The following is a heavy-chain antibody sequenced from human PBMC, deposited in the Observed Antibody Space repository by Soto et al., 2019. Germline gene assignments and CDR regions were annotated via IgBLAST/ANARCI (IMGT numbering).Heavy chain of an antibody. V-gene: IGHV1-69*13. CDR2: IIPIFGTA. J-gene: IGHJ6*02. CDR3: ARWYCSSTSRYYYYGMDV. CDR1: GGTFSSYA. D-gene: IGHD2-2*01. Sequence: ASVKVSCKASGGTFSSYAISWVRQAPGQGLEWMGGIIPIFGTANYAQKFQGRVTITADESTSTAYMELSSLRSEDTAVYYCARWYCSSTSRYYYYGMDVWGQGTTVTAP.